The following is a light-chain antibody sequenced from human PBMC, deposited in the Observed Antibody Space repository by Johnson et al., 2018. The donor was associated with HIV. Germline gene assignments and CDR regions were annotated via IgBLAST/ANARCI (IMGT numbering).Light chain of an antibody. V-gene: IGLV1-51*01. CDR2: DNY. J-gene: IGLJ1*01. Sequence: QSVLTQPPSVSAAPGQKVTISCSGSSSNIGNNYVSWYQHLPGTAPKLLIYDNYKRPSGIPDRFSASKSGTSATLGITGLQTGDEADYYCGTWDSSLSAGYVFGTGTKVTVL. CDR3: GTWDSSLSAGYV. CDR1: SSNIGNNY.